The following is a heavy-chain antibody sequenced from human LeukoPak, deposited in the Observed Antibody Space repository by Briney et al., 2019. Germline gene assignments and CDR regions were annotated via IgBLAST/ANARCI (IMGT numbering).Heavy chain of an antibody. D-gene: IGHD3-22*01. Sequence: PGVSLRPSCAASGFTFSSYWMHWVRQAPGKGLVWVSRISSDGSSAKYADSVKGRFTVSRDNAKNTLYLQMNSLRAEDTAVYYCARGPIVGLYIWGQGTMVTVSP. CDR3: ARGPIVGLYI. J-gene: IGHJ3*02. CDR1: GFTFSSYW. CDR2: ISSDGSSA. V-gene: IGHV3-74*03.